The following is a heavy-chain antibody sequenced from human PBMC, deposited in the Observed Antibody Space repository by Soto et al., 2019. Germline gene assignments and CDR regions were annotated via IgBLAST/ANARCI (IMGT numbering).Heavy chain of an antibody. CDR1: GFTGSSKY. CDR3: ARDDVLCYGGRCYGVPLDV. CDR2: IQSGGPT. V-gene: IGHV3-66*01. Sequence: EVHLVESGGGLVQPGGSLRLSCAASGFTGSSKYMSWVRQAPGKGLEWVSLIQSGGPTYYADSVKGRFTISRDTSENKLHLRMDSLRAEDTAVYYCARDDVLCYGGRCYGVPLDVWGKWTTVTVAS. J-gene: IGHJ6*04. D-gene: IGHD2-15*01.